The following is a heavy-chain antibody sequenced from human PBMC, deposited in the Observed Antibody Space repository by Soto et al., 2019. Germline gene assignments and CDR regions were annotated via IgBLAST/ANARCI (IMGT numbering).Heavy chain of an antibody. V-gene: IGHV1-69*06. Sequence: GASVKVSCKASGGTFSTHAISWVRQAPGQGLEWMGGIIPIFGTANYAQKFQGRVTITADKSTSTAYMEVRSLRSEDTAVYYCARGWETVGTTTPFAYWGQGTLVTVSS. J-gene: IGHJ4*02. D-gene: IGHD1-26*01. CDR3: ARGWETVGTTTPFAY. CDR2: IIPIFGTA. CDR1: GGTFSTHA.